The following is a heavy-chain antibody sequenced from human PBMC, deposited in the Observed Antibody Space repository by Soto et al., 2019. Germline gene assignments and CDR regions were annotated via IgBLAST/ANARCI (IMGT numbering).Heavy chain of an antibody. CDR1: GGSISSYY. CDR2: IYYSGST. D-gene: IGHD3-10*01. Sequence: SETLSLTCTVSGGSISSYYWSWIRQPPGKGLEWIGYIYYSGSTNYNPSLKSRVTISVDTSKNQFSLKLSSVTAADTAVYYCARGLYYYGSGSYEFYFDYWGQGTLVTVSS. J-gene: IGHJ4*02. CDR3: ARGLYYYGSGSYEFYFDY. V-gene: IGHV4-59*12.